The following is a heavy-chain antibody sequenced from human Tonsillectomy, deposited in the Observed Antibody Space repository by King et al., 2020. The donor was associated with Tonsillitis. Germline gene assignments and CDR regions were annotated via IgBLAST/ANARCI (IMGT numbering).Heavy chain of an antibody. Sequence: EVQLVESGGGLVQPGGSLRLSCTASGFTFSSYAMSWVRQAPGKGLEWVSAISVSGGSTYYTDSVKGRFTISRDNSKNTLYLQLSSLRAEDTAVYYCAKVPGPYCSSSTCYVDYWAREPWSPSPQ. V-gene: IGHV3-23*04. CDR1: GFTFSSYA. CDR2: ISVSGGST. J-gene: IGHJ4*02. D-gene: IGHD2-2*01. CDR3: AKVPGPYCSSSTCYVDY.